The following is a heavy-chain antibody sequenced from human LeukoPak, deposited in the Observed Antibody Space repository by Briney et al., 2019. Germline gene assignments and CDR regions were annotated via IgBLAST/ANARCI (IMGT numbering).Heavy chain of an antibody. CDR2: IKQDGSEK. J-gene: IGHJ3*02. D-gene: IGHD3-3*01. V-gene: IGHV3-7*03. CDR3: AREGYYDFWSGLAVTQPDAFDI. Sequence: GGSLRLSCAASGFTFSSYWMSWVRQAPGKGLEWVANIKQDGSEKYYVDSVKGRFTISRDNAKNSLYLQMNSLRAEDAAVYYCAREGYYDFWSGLAVTQPDAFDIWGQGTMVTVSS. CDR1: GFTFSSYW.